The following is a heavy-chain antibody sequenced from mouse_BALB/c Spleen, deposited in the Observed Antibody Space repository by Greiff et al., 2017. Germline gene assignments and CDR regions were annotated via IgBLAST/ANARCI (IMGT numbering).Heavy chain of an antibody. Sequence: EVKLMESGGDLVKPGGSLKLSCAASGFTFSSYTMSWVRQTPEKRLEWVATISSGGSYTYYPDSVKGRFTISRDNAKNTLYLQMSSLKSEDTAMYYCTIRYYYGSSSDYWGQGTTLTVSS. CDR1: GFTFSSYT. D-gene: IGHD1-1*01. CDR2: ISSGGSYT. J-gene: IGHJ2*01. V-gene: IGHV5-6-4*01. CDR3: TIRYYYGSSSDY.